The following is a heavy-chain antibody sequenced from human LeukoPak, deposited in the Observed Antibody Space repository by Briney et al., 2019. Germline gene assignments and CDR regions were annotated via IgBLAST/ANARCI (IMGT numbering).Heavy chain of an antibody. CDR2: ISSSSSYI. D-gene: IGHD1-26*01. V-gene: IGHV3-11*06. J-gene: IGHJ3*02. CDR3: ARALPSPLYSGSYADAFDI. Sequence: PGGSLRLSCAASGFSFSDYYMIWIRQAPGKGLEWVSSISSSSSYIYYADSVKGRFTISRDNAKNSLYLQMNSLRAEDTAVYYCARALPSPLYSGSYADAFDIWGQGTMVTVSS. CDR1: GFSFSDYY.